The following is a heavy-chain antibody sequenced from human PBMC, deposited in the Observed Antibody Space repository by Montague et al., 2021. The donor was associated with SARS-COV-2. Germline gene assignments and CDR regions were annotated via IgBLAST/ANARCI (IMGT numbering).Heavy chain of an antibody. J-gene: IGHJ6*02. CDR3: ASLLRWCGDVYGMDV. V-gene: IGHV3-20*04. Sequence: SLRLSCAASGFTFGDYGMSWVRQAPGKGLEWVSCINWNGGSTGYADSVKGRFTISRDNAKNSLYLQMNSLRAEDTALYYCASLLRWCGDVYGMDVWGQGTTVTVSS. D-gene: IGHD3-10*01. CDR2: INWNGGST. CDR1: GFTFGDYG.